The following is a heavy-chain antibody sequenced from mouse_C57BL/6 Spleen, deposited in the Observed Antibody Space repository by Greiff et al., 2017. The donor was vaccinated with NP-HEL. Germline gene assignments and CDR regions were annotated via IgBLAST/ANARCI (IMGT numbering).Heavy chain of an antibody. CDR2: ISDGGSYT. J-gene: IGHJ2*01. V-gene: IGHV5-4*01. Sequence: EVQGVESGGGLVKPGGSLKLSCAASGFTFSSYAMSWVRQTPEKRLEWVATISDGGSYTYYPDNVKGRFTISRDNAKNNLYLQMSHLKSEDTAMYYCARSPLYDGYRYFDYWGQGTTLTVSS. CDR1: GFTFSSYA. CDR3: ARSPLYDGYRYFDY. D-gene: IGHD2-3*01.